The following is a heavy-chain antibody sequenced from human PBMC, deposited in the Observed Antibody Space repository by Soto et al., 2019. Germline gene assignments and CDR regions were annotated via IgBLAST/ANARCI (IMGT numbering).Heavy chain of an antibody. D-gene: IGHD4-17*01. Sequence: QVLLQESGPGQVKPSETLSLTCTVSGGSIGSYYWSWVRQPPGKGLEWIASVYYTGTTNYNPSLGSRVTISIDAPENQISLKLTSVTAADTAFYYCARDTVLTGMFDFWGQGTVVTVSS. J-gene: IGHJ4*02. CDR2: VYYTGTT. CDR3: ARDTVLTGMFDF. V-gene: IGHV4-59*01. CDR1: GGSIGSYY.